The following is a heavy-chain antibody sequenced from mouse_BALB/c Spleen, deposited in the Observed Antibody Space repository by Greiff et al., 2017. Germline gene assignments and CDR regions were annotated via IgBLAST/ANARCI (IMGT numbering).Heavy chain of an antibody. CDR2: INSNGGST. D-gene: IGHD2-4*01. Sequence: EVQLVESGGGLVQPGGSLKLSCAASGFTFSSYGMSWVRQTPDKRLELVATINSNGGSTYYPDSVKGRFTISRDNAKNTLYLQMSSLKSEDTAMYYCAREYDYGGFAYWGQGTLVTVSA. V-gene: IGHV5-6-3*01. CDR1: GFTFSSYG. CDR3: AREYDYGGFAY. J-gene: IGHJ3*01.